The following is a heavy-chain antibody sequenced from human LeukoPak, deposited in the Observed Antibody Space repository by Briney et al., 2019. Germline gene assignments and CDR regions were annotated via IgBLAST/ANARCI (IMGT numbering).Heavy chain of an antibody. D-gene: IGHD6-6*01. CDR1: GYTFTSYD. CDR3: ARYSRSSTPDFDP. V-gene: IGHV1-8*01. J-gene: IGHJ5*02. Sequence: GASVKVSCKASGYTFTSYDINWVRQATGQGLEWMGWMNPNSGNTGYAQKFQGRVTMTRNTSISTAYMELSSLRSEDTAVYYCARYSRSSTPDFDPWGQGTLVTVSS. CDR2: MNPNSGNT.